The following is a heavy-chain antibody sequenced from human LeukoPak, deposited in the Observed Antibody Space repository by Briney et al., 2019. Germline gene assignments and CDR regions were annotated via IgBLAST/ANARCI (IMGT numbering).Heavy chain of an antibody. CDR2: IYHSGST. CDR3: ARDRIYDYVWGSYRNDAFDI. D-gene: IGHD3-16*02. CDR1: GGSISSSNW. J-gene: IGHJ3*02. V-gene: IGHV4-4*02. Sequence: PSETLSLTCAVSGGSISSSNWWSWVRQPPGKGLEWIGEIYHSGSTYYNPSLKSRVTISVDTSKNQFSLKLNSVTAADTAVYYCARDRIYDYVWGSYRNDAFDIWGQGTMVTVSS.